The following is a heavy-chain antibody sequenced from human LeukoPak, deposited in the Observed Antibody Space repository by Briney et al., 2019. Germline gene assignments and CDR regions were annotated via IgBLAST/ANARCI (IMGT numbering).Heavy chain of an antibody. CDR3: ARISPQWELDAFDI. V-gene: IGHV4-38-2*01. D-gene: IGHD1-26*01. CDR2: IYHSGST. J-gene: IGHJ3*02. CDR1: GYSISSGSY. Sequence: PSETLSLTCSVSGYSISSGSYWGWIRAPPGKGLEWIGIIYHSGSTYYNPSVKSRVTISVDTSTNQFSLKLNSVTAANTAVYYCARISPQWELDAFDIWGQGTMVTVSP.